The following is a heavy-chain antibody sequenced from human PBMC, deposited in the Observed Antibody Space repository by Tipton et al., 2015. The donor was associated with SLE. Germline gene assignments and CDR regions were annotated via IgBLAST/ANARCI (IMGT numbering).Heavy chain of an antibody. Sequence: TLSLTCTVSGGSISSQYWSWIRQPPGKGLEWIGYIYYSGSTNYNPSLKSRVTISVDTSKNQFSLKLSSVTAADTAVYYCARSILWFGAYFDYWGQGTLVTVSS. CDR3: ARSILWFGAYFDY. CDR2: IYYSGST. CDR1: GGSISSQY. J-gene: IGHJ4*02. V-gene: IGHV4-59*11. D-gene: IGHD3-10*01.